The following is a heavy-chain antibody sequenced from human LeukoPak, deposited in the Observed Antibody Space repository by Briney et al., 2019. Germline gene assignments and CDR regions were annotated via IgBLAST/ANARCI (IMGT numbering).Heavy chain of an antibody. V-gene: IGHV1-18*01. CDR3: ARVDARGGITMVRGVTGWFDP. Sequence: ASVKVSCKASGYTFTSYGISWVRQAPGQGLEWMGWISAYNGNTNYAQKLQGRVTMTTDTSTSTAYMELRSLRSDDTAVYYCARVDARGGITMVRGVTGWFDPWGQGTMVTVSS. CDR2: ISAYNGNT. CDR1: GYTFTSYG. D-gene: IGHD3-10*01. J-gene: IGHJ3*01.